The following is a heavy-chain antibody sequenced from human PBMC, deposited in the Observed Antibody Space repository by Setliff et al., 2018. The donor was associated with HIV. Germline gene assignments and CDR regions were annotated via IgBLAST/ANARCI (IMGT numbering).Heavy chain of an antibody. Sequence: GGSLRLSCAASGFSFSDAWMSWVRQAPGKGLEWISFIGGHGSIIHYADSVKGRFTISRDNAKNSVYLQMHSLRVEDTAVYYCAAVPWGHSSLIIDHWGQGTPVTVSS. CDR2: IGGHGSII. J-gene: IGHJ4*02. CDR1: GFSFSDAW. V-gene: IGHV3-11*04. CDR3: AAVPWGHSSLIIDH. D-gene: IGHD3-16*01.